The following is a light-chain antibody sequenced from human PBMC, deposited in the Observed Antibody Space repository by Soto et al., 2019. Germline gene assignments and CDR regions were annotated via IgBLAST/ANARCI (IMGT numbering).Light chain of an antibody. CDR2: LTSDGSH. CDR3: QTWGTGIHWV. J-gene: IGLJ3*02. CDR1: SGHSSNA. Sequence: QPVLTQSPSASASLGASVKLTCTLSSGHSSNAIAWHQQQPEKGPRYLMKLTSDGSHSKGDGIPDRFSGSSSGAERYLIISSLQSDDEADYYCQTWGTGIHWVFGGGTQLTVL. V-gene: IGLV4-69*01.